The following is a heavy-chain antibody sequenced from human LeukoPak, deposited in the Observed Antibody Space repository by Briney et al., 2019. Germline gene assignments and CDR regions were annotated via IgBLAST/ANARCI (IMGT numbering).Heavy chain of an antibody. CDR3: ARDPGSFLSSSGWLNWFDP. J-gene: IGHJ5*02. D-gene: IGHD6-19*01. V-gene: IGHV1-69*13. Sequence: SVKVSCKASGGTFSSYAISWVRQAPGQGLEWMGGIIPIFGTANYAQKFQGRVTITADESTSTAYMELRSLRSDDTAVYYCARDPGSFLSSSGWLNWFDPWGQGTLVTVSS. CDR1: GGTFSSYA. CDR2: IIPIFGTA.